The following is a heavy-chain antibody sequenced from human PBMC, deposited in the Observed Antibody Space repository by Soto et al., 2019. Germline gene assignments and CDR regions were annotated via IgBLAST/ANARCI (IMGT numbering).Heavy chain of an antibody. CDR1: GFTFSSYA. CDR3: ARDLGYSSGWYFLFDY. Sequence: GGSLRLSCAASGFTFSSYAMHWVRQAPGKGLEWVAVISYDGSNKYYADSVKGRFTISRDNSKNTLYLQMNSLRAEDTAVYYCARDLGYSSGWYFLFDYWGQGTLVTVS. CDR2: ISYDGSNK. J-gene: IGHJ4*02. D-gene: IGHD6-19*01. V-gene: IGHV3-30-3*01.